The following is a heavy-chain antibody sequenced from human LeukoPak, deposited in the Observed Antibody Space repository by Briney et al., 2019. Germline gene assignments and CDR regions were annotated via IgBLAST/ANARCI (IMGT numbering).Heavy chain of an antibody. D-gene: IGHD3-10*01. CDR3: ARGTVVRGVIYHYYYMDV. CDR2: IIPIFGTA. V-gene: IGHV1-69*05. Sequence: SVKVSCKASGGTFSSYAISWARQAPGQGLEWMGGIIPIFGTANYAQKFQGRVTITTDESTSTAYMELSSLRSEDTAVYYCARGTVVRGVIYHYYYMDVWGKGTTVTVSS. CDR1: GGTFSSYA. J-gene: IGHJ6*03.